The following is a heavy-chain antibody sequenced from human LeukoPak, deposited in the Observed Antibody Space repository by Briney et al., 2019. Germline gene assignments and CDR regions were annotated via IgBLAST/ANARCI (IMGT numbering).Heavy chain of an antibody. CDR3: AKDHYWSIDY. V-gene: IGHV3-74*01. CDR2: IKGDGIST. Sequence: GGSLRLSCAASGFDFSSNWMHWVCHAPGQGLVWVSRIKGDGISTNYADSVKGRFTISRDFAKNTLYLQMNSLRAEDTGVYYCAKDHYWSIDYWGRGTLVTVSS. J-gene: IGHJ4*02. CDR1: GFDFSSNW. D-gene: IGHD3-3*01.